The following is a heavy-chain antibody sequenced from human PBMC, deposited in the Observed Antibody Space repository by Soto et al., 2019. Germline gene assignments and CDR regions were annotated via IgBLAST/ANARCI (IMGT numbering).Heavy chain of an antibody. J-gene: IGHJ4*02. CDR2: VHYRGST. D-gene: IGHD5-12*01. CDR1: GGSISSSSYF. CDR3: ARGIGYYFDS. Sequence: QLQLQESGPGLVKPSETLSLTCTVSGGSISSSSYFWGWIRQPPGKGLEWIGNVHYRGSTYYNASLKSRVTISVDTSKNQFSLKLISVTAADSAMYSCARGIGYYFDSWGQGTLVTVSS. V-gene: IGHV4-39*01.